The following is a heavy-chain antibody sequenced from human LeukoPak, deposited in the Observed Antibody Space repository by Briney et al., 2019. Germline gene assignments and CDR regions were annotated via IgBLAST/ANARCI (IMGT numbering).Heavy chain of an antibody. J-gene: IGHJ3*02. D-gene: IGHD3-16*01. CDR3: ARFWVWAFDI. CDR1: GFTVSSNY. Sequence: GGSLRLSCAASGFTVSSNYMSWVRQAPGKGLEWVSVIYSSGSTYYADSVKGRFTISRDNSKNTLYLQINSLRAEDTAVYYCARFWVWAFDIWGQGTMVTVSS. V-gene: IGHV3-66*01. CDR2: IYSSGST.